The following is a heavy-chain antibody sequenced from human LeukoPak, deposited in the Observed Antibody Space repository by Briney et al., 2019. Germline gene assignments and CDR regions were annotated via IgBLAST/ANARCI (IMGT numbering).Heavy chain of an antibody. CDR2: IWYDGSNK. CDR3: ARGTANSGAVDY. CDR1: GFIFSSYG. D-gene: IGHD2-15*01. V-gene: IGHV3-33*01. Sequence: PGRSLRLSCAASGFIFSSYGMHWVRRAPGKGLEWVAVIWYDGSNKYYADSVKGRFTISRDNSKNTLYLQMNSLRAEDTAVYYCARGTANSGAVDYWGQGTLVTVSS. J-gene: IGHJ4*02.